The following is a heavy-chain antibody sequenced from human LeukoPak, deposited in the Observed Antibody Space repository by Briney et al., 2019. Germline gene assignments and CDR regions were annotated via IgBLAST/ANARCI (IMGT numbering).Heavy chain of an antibody. V-gene: IGHV4-4*07. Sequence: PSETLSLTCTVFGGSISRNYWGWIRQPAGKGLEWIGRIYSSGDTNYNPSLKSRVTMSIHTSENQFSLKLTSVAAADTAVYYCAREASGTRRYYYYYMDLWGKGTTVNV. CDR1: GGSISRNY. D-gene: IGHD6-13*01. CDR2: IYSSGDT. CDR3: AREASGTRRYYYYYMDL. J-gene: IGHJ6*03.